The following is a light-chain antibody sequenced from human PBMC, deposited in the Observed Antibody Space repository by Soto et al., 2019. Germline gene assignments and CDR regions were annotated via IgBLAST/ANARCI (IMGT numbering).Light chain of an antibody. CDR3: ATWDDSLAGVV. CDR1: NSNIGSNT. Sequence: QSVLTQPPSASGTPGQRVFISCSGSNSNIGSNTITWYQQLPGTAPKLLIYSHNQRPSGVPDRFSGSKSGTSASLAISGLQSEDEADYYCATWDDSLAGVVFGGGTKLTVL. V-gene: IGLV1-44*01. CDR2: SHN. J-gene: IGLJ2*01.